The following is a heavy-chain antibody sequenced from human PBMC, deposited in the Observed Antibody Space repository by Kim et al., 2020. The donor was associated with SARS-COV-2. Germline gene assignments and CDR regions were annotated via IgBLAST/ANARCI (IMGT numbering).Heavy chain of an antibody. CDR1: GYSISSGYY. J-gene: IGHJ4*02. D-gene: IGHD3-10*01. CDR3: ASRYYYGSGYY. V-gene: IGHV4-38-2*02. CDR2: IYHSGST. Sequence: SETLSLTCTVSGYSISSGYYWGWIRQPPGKGLEWIGSIYHSGSTYYNPSLKSRVTISVDTSKNQFSLKLSSVTAADTAVYYCASRYYYGSGYYWGQGTLV.